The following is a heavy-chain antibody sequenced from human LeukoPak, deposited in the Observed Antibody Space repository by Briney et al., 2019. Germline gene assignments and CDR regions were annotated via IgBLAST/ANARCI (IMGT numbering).Heavy chain of an antibody. V-gene: IGHV3-7*01. J-gene: IGHJ4*02. Sequence: PGGSLRLSCAASGFTFSDYWMSWVRQTPEKGLEWVANIKQDGYEKYYVDSVKGRFTISRDNAKSSLYLQMDSLRDGDTAVYYCARDKIVGPTTLDYWGQGTLVTVSS. CDR1: GFTFSDYW. CDR3: ARDKIVGPTTLDY. D-gene: IGHD1-26*01. CDR2: IKQDGYEK.